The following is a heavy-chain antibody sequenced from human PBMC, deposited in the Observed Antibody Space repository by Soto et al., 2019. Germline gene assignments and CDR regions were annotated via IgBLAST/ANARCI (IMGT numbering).Heavy chain of an antibody. V-gene: IGHV1-69*13. CDR3: ARDKWDGIAAAGDQHGMDV. CDR1: GGTFSSYA. J-gene: IGHJ6*04. CDR2: IIPIFGTA. D-gene: IGHD6-13*01. Sequence: SVKVSCKASGGTFSSYAISWVRQAPGQGLEWMGGIIPIFGTAKYAQKFQGRVTITEDESTSKEYMELSSLRYEDKAVYYCARDKWDGIAAAGDQHGMDVWGK.